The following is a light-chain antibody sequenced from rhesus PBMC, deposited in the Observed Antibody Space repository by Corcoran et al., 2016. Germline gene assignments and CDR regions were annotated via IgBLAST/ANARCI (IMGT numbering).Light chain of an antibody. CDR3: QQCNTPPWT. CDR2: KAS. J-gene: IGKJ1*01. CDR1: QGISTW. V-gene: IGKV1-21*01. Sequence: DIQMTQSPSSLSASVGDKVTITCRASQGISTWLAWYQQQPGKALQLLLYKASSLHSGVPSRFSGSGSGTECTLTISSLQPEDFATYYCQQCNTPPWTFGQGTRVEIK.